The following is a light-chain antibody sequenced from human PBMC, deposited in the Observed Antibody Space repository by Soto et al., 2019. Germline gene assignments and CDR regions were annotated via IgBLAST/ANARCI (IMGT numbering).Light chain of an antibody. J-gene: IGLJ3*02. CDR2: EVT. V-gene: IGLV2-14*01. Sequence: QSALSQPASVSGSPGQSITISCTGTSNDVGYYNYVSWYQQHPGQAPKLMISEVTTRPSGVSDRFSGSKSGNTASLPISSLHAEDEAHYYCRSYTTAYTQVFGGGTKVTV. CDR3: RSYTTAYTQV. CDR1: SNDVGYYNY.